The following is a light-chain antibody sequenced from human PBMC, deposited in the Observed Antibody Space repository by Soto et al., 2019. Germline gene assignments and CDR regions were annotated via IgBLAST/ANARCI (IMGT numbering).Light chain of an antibody. J-gene: IGKJ1*01. CDR2: NAS. Sequence: DIQMTQSPSTLSASVGARVTITCRASQSISSWLAWYQPKLGKASKLLIYNASRSESGVPSWFSGSGSGTEFTITISLLQPDDFVTYYCQRDNRYSEAFGQGTKVDTK. CDR3: QRDNRYSEA. CDR1: QSISSW. V-gene: IGKV1-5*01.